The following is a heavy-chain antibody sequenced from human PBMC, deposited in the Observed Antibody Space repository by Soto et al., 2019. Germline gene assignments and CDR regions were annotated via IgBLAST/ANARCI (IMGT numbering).Heavy chain of an antibody. CDR3: ARQSILWWFDF. J-gene: IGHJ4*02. CDR1: DGSISSSDNF. CDR2: IYYSGST. D-gene: IGHD2-21*01. V-gene: IGHV4-39*01. Sequence: SETLSLTCTVSDGSISSSDNFWGWIRQPPGKGLEWIGTIYYSGSTYYNPSLKSRVTISVDTSKNQFSLKLSSVTAADTAAYYCARQSILWWFDFWGQGTLVTVSS.